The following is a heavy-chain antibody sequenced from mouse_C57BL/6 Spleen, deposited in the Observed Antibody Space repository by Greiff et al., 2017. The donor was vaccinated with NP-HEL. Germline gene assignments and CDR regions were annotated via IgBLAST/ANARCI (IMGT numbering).Heavy chain of an antibody. Sequence: VQLQQSGAELVRPGTSVKLSCKASGYTFTSYWMHWVKQRPGQGLEWIGVIDPSDSYTNYNQKFKGKATLTVDTSSSTAYMQLSSLTSEDSAVYYCARWDYYGSSFFDYWGQGTTLTVSS. CDR3: ARWDYYGSSFFDY. V-gene: IGHV1-59*01. J-gene: IGHJ2*01. CDR1: GYTFTSYW. D-gene: IGHD1-1*01. CDR2: IDPSDSYT.